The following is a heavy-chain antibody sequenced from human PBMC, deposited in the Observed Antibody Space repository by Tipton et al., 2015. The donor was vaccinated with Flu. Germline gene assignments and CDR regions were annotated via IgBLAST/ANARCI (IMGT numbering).Heavy chain of an antibody. D-gene: IGHD2-2*01. CDR3: ARGRGYCVTTTCLLPFDF. J-gene: IGHJ4*02. V-gene: IGHV3-53*01. CDR1: GFTVSSNY. CDR2: IYSGGST. Sequence: QLVQSGGGLIQRGGSLRLSCVVSGFTVSSNYMTWVRQAPGKGLEWVSVIYSGGSTNYADSVKGRFTISRDNSKNTLYLQMNSLRAEDTAVYYCARGRGYCVTTTCLLPFDFWGQRTLVTVSS.